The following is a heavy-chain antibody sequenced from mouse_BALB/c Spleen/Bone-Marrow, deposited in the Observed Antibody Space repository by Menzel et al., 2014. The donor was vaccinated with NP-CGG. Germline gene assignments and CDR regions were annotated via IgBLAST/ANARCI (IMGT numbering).Heavy chain of an antibody. J-gene: IGHJ4*01. CDR1: GYTFTSYW. CDR2: IYPGSGST. V-gene: IGHV1S22*01. Sequence: LQQSGSELVRPGASVKLSCKASGYTFTSYWMHWVKQRPGQGLVWIGNIYPGSGSTNYDEKFKNKATLTVDTSSSTAYMQLSRLTSEDSAVYYCTRLGAPYAIDYWGQGTSVTVSS. CDR3: TRLGAPYAIDY.